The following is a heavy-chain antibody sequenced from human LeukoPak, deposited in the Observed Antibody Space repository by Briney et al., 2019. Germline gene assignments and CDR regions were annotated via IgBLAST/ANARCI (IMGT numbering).Heavy chain of an antibody. V-gene: IGHV4-59*01. CDR2: IYYSGST. CDR1: GGSISSYY. CDR3: ARQYNWNDVDWFDP. J-gene: IGHJ5*02. Sequence: SETLSLTCTVSGGSISSYYWSWIRQPPGKGLEWIGYIYYSGSTNYNPSLKSRVTISVDTSKNQFSLKLSSVTAADTAVYYCARQYNWNDVDWFDPWGQGTLVTVSS. D-gene: IGHD1-1*01.